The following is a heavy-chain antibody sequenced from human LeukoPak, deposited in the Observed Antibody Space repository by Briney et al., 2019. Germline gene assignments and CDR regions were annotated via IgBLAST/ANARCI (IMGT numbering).Heavy chain of an antibody. J-gene: IGHJ4*02. CDR2: IYYAGST. CDR3: ARQIPEFFFDY. CDR1: GGSIRSSSYY. Sequence: SETLSLTCTVSGGSIRSSSYYWGWIRQSPGKGLELIGNIYYAGSTFYNPSLKSRVTISVDTSKNQFSLRLSSVTAADTAVYYCARQIPEFFFDYWGQGTLVTVSS. D-gene: IGHD2-21*01. V-gene: IGHV4-39*01.